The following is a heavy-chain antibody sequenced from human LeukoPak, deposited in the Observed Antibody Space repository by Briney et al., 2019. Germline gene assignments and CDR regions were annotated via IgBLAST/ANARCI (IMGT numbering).Heavy chain of an antibody. CDR2: INPNSGGT. D-gene: IGHD2-21*02. CDR1: GYTFTSYG. CDR3: ASSSGSYCGGDCYSPYYYYGMDV. J-gene: IGHJ6*02. Sequence: ASVKVSCKASGYTFTSYGISWVRQAPGQGLEWMGWINPNSGGTNYAQKFQGRVTMTRDTSISTAYMELSRLRSDDTAVYYCASSSGSYCGGDCYSPYYYYGMDVWGQGTTVTVSS. V-gene: IGHV1-2*02.